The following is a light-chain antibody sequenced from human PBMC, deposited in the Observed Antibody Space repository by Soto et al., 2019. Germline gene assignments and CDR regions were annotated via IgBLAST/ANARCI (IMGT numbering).Light chain of an antibody. CDR1: SSDVGGYNY. V-gene: IGLV2-14*01. Sequence: QSALTQPASVSGSPGQSITISCTGTSSDVGGYNYVSWYQQHPGKAPKLVICEVSNRPSGVSNRLSGSKSGNTASLTISGLQAEDEADYYCTSYTSSSTRVFRTGNKLTVL. J-gene: IGLJ1*01. CDR2: EVS. CDR3: TSYTSSSTRV.